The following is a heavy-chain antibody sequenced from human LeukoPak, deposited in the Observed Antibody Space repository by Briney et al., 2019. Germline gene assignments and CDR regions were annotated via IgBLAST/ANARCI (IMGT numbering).Heavy chain of an antibody. V-gene: IGHV4-39*01. Sequence: PSETLSLTCTVSGVSISSSNSYWGWIRQPPGKGLEWIGSIYYSGNTYYNASLKSQVSISIDTSKNQFSLRLTSVTAADTAVYYCARYDVWGSYRAFDYWGQGTLVTVSS. CDR1: GVSISSSNSY. J-gene: IGHJ4*02. CDR2: IYYSGNT. D-gene: IGHD3-16*02. CDR3: ARYDVWGSYRAFDY.